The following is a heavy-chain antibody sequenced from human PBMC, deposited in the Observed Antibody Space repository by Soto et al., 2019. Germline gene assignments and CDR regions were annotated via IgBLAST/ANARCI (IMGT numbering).Heavy chain of an antibody. D-gene: IGHD1-26*01. Sequence: KQSQTLSLTCAISGDSVSSNSAAWNWIRQSPSRGLEWLGRTYYRSKWYNDYAVSVKSRITINPDTSKNQFSLQLNSVTPEDTAVYYCARGIYFAHLGGYNLRYYYYGMDVWGQGTTVTVSS. CDR1: GDSVSSNSAA. CDR3: ARGIYFAHLGGYNLRYYYYGMDV. J-gene: IGHJ6*02. V-gene: IGHV6-1*01. CDR2: TYYRSKWYN.